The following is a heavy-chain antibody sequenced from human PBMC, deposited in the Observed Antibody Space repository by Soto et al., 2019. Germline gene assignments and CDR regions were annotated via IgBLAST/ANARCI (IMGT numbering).Heavy chain of an antibody. Sequence: PSETLSLTCTVSGGSISSYYWSWIRQPPGKGLEWIGYIYYSGSTNYNPSLKSRVTISVDTSKNQFSLKLSSVTAADTAVYYCARGRRSTVTTSSKWWFDPWGQGTLVTVSS. D-gene: IGHD4-17*01. J-gene: IGHJ5*02. CDR2: IYYSGST. V-gene: IGHV4-59*01. CDR3: ARGRRSTVTTSSKWWFDP. CDR1: GGSISSYY.